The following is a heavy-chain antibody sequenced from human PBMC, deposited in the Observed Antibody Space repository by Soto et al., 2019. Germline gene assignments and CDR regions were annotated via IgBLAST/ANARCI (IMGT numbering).Heavy chain of an antibody. Sequence: GGSLRLSCAASGFTFSDHYMDWVRQAPGKGLEWVGRTRNKANSYTTEYAASVKGRFTISRDDSNNSLYLQMNSLKTEDTAVYYCARGGSSWYYYYYGMDVWGQGTTVTVSS. CDR3: ARGGSSWYYYYYGMDV. CDR2: TRNKANSYTT. V-gene: IGHV3-72*01. D-gene: IGHD6-13*01. CDR1: GFTFSDHY. J-gene: IGHJ6*02.